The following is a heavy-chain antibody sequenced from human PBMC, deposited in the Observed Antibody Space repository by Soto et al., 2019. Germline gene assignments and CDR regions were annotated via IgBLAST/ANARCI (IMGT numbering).Heavy chain of an antibody. CDR2: IYYSGST. D-gene: IGHD2-21*01. J-gene: IGHJ1*01. Sequence: PSETLSLTCTVSGGSISSGDYYWSWIRQPPGKGLEWIGYIYYSGSTNYNPSLKSRVTISVDTSKNQFSLKLSSVTAADTAVYYCARDEVTGYFQHWGQGTLVTVSS. V-gene: IGHV4-61*08. CDR3: ARDEVTGYFQH. CDR1: GGSISSGDYY.